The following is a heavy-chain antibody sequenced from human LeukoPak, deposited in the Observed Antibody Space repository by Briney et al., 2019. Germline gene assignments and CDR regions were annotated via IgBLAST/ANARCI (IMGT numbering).Heavy chain of an antibody. V-gene: IGHV5-51*01. D-gene: IGHD3-22*01. CDR2: IYPGDSDT. J-gene: IGHJ5*02. CDR1: GYSFTSYW. CDR3: ARTGDSSGYYQLYNWFDP. Sequence: GESLKISCKGSGYSFTSYWIGWVSQMPGKGLEWMGIIYPGDSDTRYSPSFQGQVTISADKSISTAYLQWSSLKASDTAMYYCARTGDSSGYYQLYNWFDPWGQGTLVTVSS.